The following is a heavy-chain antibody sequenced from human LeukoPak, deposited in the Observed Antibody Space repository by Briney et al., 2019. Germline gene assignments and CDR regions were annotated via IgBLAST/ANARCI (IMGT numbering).Heavy chain of an antibody. Sequence: GGSLRLSCAASGFTFSSYSMNWVRQAPGKGLEWVSSISSSSYIYYADSVKGRFTISRDNAKNSLYLQMNSLRAEDTAVYYCARDIVVVVAAQKAFDIWGQGTMVTVSS. CDR1: GFTFSSYS. D-gene: IGHD2-15*01. CDR3: ARDIVVVVAAQKAFDI. V-gene: IGHV3-21*01. J-gene: IGHJ3*02. CDR2: ISSSSYI.